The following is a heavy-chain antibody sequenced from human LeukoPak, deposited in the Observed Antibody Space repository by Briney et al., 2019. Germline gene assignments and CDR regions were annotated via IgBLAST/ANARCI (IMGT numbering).Heavy chain of an antibody. CDR3: VRGVGGDSRFDP. CDR2: INSDGSST. Sequence: PGGSLRLSCAASGFTFSSYWMHWVRQAPGKGLVWVSRINSDGSSTRYADSVKGRFTISRDNAKNTLYLQMNSLRAEDTAVYYCVRGVGGDSRFDPWGQGTLVPVSS. CDR1: GFTFSSYW. J-gene: IGHJ5*02. V-gene: IGHV3-74*01. D-gene: IGHD1-26*01.